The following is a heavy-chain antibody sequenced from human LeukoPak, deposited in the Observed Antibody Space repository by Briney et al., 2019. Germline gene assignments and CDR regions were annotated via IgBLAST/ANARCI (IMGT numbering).Heavy chain of an antibody. CDR3: ARGSFGYYDSSGYYDY. CDR2: IFYTGST. V-gene: IGHV4-59*12. J-gene: IGHJ4*02. CDR1: GGSISNYY. Sequence: SETLSLTCTVSGGSISNYYWSWIRQPPGKGLEWIGYIFYTGSTNYNPSLKSRVTISVDRSKNQFSLKLSSVTAADTAVYYCARGSFGYYDSSGYYDYWGQGTLVTVSS. D-gene: IGHD3-22*01.